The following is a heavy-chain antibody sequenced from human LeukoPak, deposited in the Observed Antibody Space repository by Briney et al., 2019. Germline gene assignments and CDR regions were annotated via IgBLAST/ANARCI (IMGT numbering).Heavy chain of an antibody. CDR3: EGRANGLPEY. Sequence: PGGSLRLSCAASGFTFSRYWMHWVRQAPGKGLVWVSRIDSDGTNRDYADSVKGRFTISRDNAKNTVYLQMNSLGDEDTAVYYCEGRANGLPEYWGQGSLVTVSS. CDR2: IDSDGTNR. D-gene: IGHD2-15*01. V-gene: IGHV3-74*01. CDR1: GFTFSRYW. J-gene: IGHJ4*02.